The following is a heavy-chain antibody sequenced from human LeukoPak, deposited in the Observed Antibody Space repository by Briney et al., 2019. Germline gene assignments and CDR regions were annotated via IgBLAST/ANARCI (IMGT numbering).Heavy chain of an antibody. J-gene: IGHJ4*02. CDR3: LFYCSGGSATDY. CDR2: INPNSGGT. Sequence: ASVEVSCKASGYTFTGYYMHWVRQAPGQGLEWMGRINPNSGGTNYAQKFQGRVTMTRDTSISTAYMELSRLRSDDTAVYYCLFYCSGGSATDYWGQGTLVTVSS. V-gene: IGHV1-2*06. D-gene: IGHD2-15*01. CDR1: GYTFTGYY.